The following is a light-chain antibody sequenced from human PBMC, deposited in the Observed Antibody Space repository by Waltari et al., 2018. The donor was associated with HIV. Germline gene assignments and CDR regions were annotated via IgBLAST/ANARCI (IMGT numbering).Light chain of an antibody. CDR1: QTINSNF. CDR2: DAS. Sequence: VLTQSPVSLCLSPGERATLPCGASQTINSNFLAWYQQRLGLPPSLLIYDASKRASGVPDRFSGAGSGTDFILTINRLDPEDSAVYFCQQYSSSPWTFGQGTKV. J-gene: IGKJ1*01. V-gene: IGKV3D-20*01. CDR3: QQYSSSPWT.